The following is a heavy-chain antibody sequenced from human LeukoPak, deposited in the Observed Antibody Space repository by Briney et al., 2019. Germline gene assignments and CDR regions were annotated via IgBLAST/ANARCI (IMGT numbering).Heavy chain of an antibody. V-gene: IGHV3-23*01. D-gene: IGHD3/OR15-3a*01. Sequence: GGSLRLSCAASGFTVSSYGMSWVRQAPGKGLEWVSAVSGSGDSTYYADSVKGRFTISRDNSKNTQYLQMNSLRAKDTAVYYCXXXXXTGXYTAFDYWGQGTLVTVSS. J-gene: IGHJ4*02. CDR2: VSGSGDST. CDR3: XXXXXTGXYTAFDY. CDR1: GFTVSSYG.